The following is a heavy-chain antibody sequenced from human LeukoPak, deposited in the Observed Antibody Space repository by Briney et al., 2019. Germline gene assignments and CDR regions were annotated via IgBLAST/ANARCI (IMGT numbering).Heavy chain of an antibody. D-gene: IGHD1-1*01. J-gene: IGHJ4*02. Sequence: PSETLSLTCAVYGGSFSGYYWSWIRQPPGKGLEWIGEINHSGSTNYNPSLKSRVTISVDTSKNQFSLKLSSVTAADTAVCYCARGGVGTTTNLDYWGQGTLVTVSS. CDR1: GGSFSGYY. V-gene: IGHV4-34*01. CDR2: INHSGST. CDR3: ARGGVGTTTNLDY.